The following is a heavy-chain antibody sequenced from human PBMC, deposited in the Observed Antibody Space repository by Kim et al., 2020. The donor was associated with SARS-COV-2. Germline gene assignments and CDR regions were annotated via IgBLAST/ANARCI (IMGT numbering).Heavy chain of an antibody. CDR1: GGSFSGYY. CDR3: ARGLRDKWMTTRRYGMDV. Sequence: SETLSLTCAVYGGSFSGYYWSWIRQPPGKGLEWIGEINHSGSTNYNPSLKSRVTISVDTSKNQFSLKLSSVTAADTAVYYCARGLRDKWMTTRRYGMDVWGQGTTVTVSS. J-gene: IGHJ6*02. CDR2: INHSGST. D-gene: IGHD4-17*01. V-gene: IGHV4-34*01.